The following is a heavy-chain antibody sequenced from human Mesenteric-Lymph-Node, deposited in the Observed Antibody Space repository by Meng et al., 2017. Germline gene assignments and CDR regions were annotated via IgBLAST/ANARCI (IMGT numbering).Heavy chain of an antibody. V-gene: IGHV3-21*01. J-gene: IGHJ4*02. CDR1: GFSFSGYT. Sequence: GESLKISCAGSGFSFSGYTMNWVRQAPGKGLEWVSSISSSGGYIYYADSVKGRFTVSRDNAKNSLYLQINSLRAEDSAVYYCARGAWGLLWFGELYGAEYYFDYWGQGTLVTVSS. CDR3: ARGAWGLLWFGELYGAEYYFDY. CDR2: ISSSGGYI. D-gene: IGHD3-10*01.